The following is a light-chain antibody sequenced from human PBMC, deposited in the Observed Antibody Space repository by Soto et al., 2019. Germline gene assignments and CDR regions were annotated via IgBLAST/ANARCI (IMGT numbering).Light chain of an antibody. Sequence: DVVMTQSPDSLSVSLGERATINCKSSQSVLYSSNNKSYLAWYQQKPGQPPKLLIYWASTRRSGLPDRFSGSGSGTDFTLTISSLQAEDVAVYYCQQHYSTPYTFGQGTKLEIK. V-gene: IGKV4-1*01. J-gene: IGKJ2*01. CDR2: WAS. CDR1: QSVLYSSNNKSY. CDR3: QQHYSTPYT.